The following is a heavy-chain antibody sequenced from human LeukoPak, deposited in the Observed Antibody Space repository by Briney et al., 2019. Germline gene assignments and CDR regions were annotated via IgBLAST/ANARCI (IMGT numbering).Heavy chain of an antibody. D-gene: IGHD2-21*02. CDR1: GFAFNTYA. CDR2: ISGSGDSI. Sequence: GSLRLSCAASGFAFNTYAMSWVRQAPGKGLEWVSVISGSGDSIFYADSVKGRFTISRDNSRSTLYLQMNSLRVEDRAVYYCTKLGLLAYCGGDCRGMDVWGQETTVTVSS. CDR3: TKLGLLAYCGGDCRGMDV. V-gene: IGHV3-23*01. J-gene: IGHJ6*02.